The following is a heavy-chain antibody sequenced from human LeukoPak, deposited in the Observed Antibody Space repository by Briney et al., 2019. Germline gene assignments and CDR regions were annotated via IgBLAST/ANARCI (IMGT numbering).Heavy chain of an antibody. CDR2: ISYDGSNK. Sequence: GGSLRLSCAASGFTFSSYAMHWVRQAPGKGLEWVAVISYDGSNKYYADSVKGRFTISRDNAKNTLYLQMNGLRVEDTAVYYCAKDMQTWPRFPDYWGQGTLVTVSS. CDR3: AKDMQTWPRFPDY. J-gene: IGHJ4*02. V-gene: IGHV3-30-3*01. CDR1: GFTFSSYA. D-gene: IGHD5-12*01.